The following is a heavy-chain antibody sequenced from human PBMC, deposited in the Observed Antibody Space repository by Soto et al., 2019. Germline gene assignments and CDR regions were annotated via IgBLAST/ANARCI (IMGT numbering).Heavy chain of an antibody. Sequence: QVQLVQSGAEVKKPGASVKVSCKASGYTFTSYGISWVRQAPGQGLEWMGWISAYNGNTNYAQKLQGRVTMTTDTSTSTAYMELRSLRSDDTAVYYCAGVFSDIVVVPAARTADYWGQGTLVTVSS. CDR3: AGVFSDIVVVPAARTADY. D-gene: IGHD2-2*01. CDR1: GYTFTSYG. J-gene: IGHJ4*02. V-gene: IGHV1-18*01. CDR2: ISAYNGNT.